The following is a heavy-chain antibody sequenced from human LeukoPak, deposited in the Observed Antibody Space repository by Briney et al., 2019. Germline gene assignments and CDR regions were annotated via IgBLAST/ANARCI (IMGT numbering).Heavy chain of an antibody. CDR1: GGSISTYY. CDR3: ARSYIQFSRPYFSDY. Sequence: KPSETLSLTCFVSGGSISTYYWSWIRQPPGKGLEWIGDISHNGRTNYNPSLKSRLNMSIDTSKNQFSLKLTSLTAADTAIYYCARSYIQFSRPYFSDYWGQGTLVTVSS. V-gene: IGHV4-59*01. J-gene: IGHJ4*02. CDR2: ISHNGRT. D-gene: IGHD2-2*01.